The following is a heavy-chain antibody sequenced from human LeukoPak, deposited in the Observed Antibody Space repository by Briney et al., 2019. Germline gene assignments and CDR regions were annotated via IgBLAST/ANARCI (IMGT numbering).Heavy chain of an antibody. D-gene: IGHD5-18*01. J-gene: IGHJ4*02. CDR2: IRYDGSNK. CDR1: GFAFSSYG. Sequence: GGSLRLSCAASGFAFSSYGMHWVRQAPGKGLEWVAFIRYDGSNKYYADSVKGRFTISRDNSKNTLYLQMNSLRAEDTAAYYCAKGRGYGYVPDYWGQGTLVTVSS. V-gene: IGHV3-30*02. CDR3: AKGRGYGYVPDY.